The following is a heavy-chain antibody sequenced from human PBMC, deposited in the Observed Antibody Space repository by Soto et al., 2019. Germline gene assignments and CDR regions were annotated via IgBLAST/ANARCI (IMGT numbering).Heavy chain of an antibody. CDR3: ATPYEYGDLNAFDI. CDR1: GYTFTRYG. CDR2: ISAYNGNT. Sequence: ASVKVSCKASGYTFTRYGISWVRQAPGQGLEWMGWISAYNGNTNYAQKLQGRVTMTTDTSTSIAYLELRRISYDTTAEYCSATPYEYGDLNAFDIWGQGTMVTVSS. D-gene: IGHD4-17*01. J-gene: IGHJ3*02. V-gene: IGHV1-18*01.